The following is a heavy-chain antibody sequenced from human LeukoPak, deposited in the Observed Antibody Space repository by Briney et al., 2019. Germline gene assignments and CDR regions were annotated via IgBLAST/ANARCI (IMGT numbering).Heavy chain of an antibody. J-gene: IGHJ6*02. D-gene: IGHD3-10*01. CDR2: ISSSSSYI. V-gene: IGHV3-21*01. Sequence: GGSLRLSCAASGFTFSSYSMNWVRQAPGKGLEWVSSISSSSSYIYYADSVKGRFTISRDNAKNSLYLQMNSLRAEDTAVYYCARFYGSGGYYENFYYYYGMDVWGQGTTVTVSS. CDR1: GFTFSSYS. CDR3: ARFYGSGGYYENFYYYYGMDV.